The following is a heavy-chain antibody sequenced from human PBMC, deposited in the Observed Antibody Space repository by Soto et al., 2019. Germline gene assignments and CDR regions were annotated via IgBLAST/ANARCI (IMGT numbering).Heavy chain of an antibody. V-gene: IGHV4-34*01. Sequence: QVQLQQWGAGLLKPSETLSLTCAVYGGSFSGYYWSWIRQPPGKGLEWIGEINHSGSTNYNPSLKSRVTISVDTSKNQFSLKLSSVTAADTAVYYCARARGISRSLNNWFDPRGQGTLVTVSS. CDR3: ARARGISRSLNNWFDP. CDR2: INHSGST. D-gene: IGHD3-10*01. CDR1: GGSFSGYY. J-gene: IGHJ5*02.